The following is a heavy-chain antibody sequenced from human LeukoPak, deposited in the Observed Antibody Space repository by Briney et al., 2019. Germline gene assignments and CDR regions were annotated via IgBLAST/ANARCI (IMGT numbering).Heavy chain of an antibody. V-gene: IGHV3-48*03. CDR3: AREFYGLGSFVDY. CDR2: ISSSGSTI. J-gene: IGHJ4*02. Sequence: GGSLRLSCAASGFTFSSYEMNWVRQAPGKGLEWVSYISSSGSTIYYADSVKGRFTISRDNAKNSLYLQMNSLRVEDTAVYYCAREFYGLGSFVDYWGQGTLVTVSS. CDR1: GFTFSSYE. D-gene: IGHD3-10*01.